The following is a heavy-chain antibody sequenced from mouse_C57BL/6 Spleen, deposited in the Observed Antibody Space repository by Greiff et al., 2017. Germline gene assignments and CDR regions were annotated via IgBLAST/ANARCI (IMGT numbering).Heavy chain of an antibody. CDR1: GYTFTSYW. CDR3: ARRAVVATDYFDY. Sequence: QVQLQQPGAELVKPGASVKLSCKASGYTFTSYWMQWVKQRPGQGLEWIGEIDPSDGYTNYNQKFKGKATLTVDTSSSTAYMQLSSLTSADAAVYYCARRAVVATDYFDYWGQGTTLTVSS. J-gene: IGHJ2*01. D-gene: IGHD1-1*01. V-gene: IGHV1-50*01. CDR2: IDPSDGYT.